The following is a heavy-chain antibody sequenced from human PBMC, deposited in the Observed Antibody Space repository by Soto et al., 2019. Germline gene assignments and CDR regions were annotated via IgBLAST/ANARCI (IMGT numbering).Heavy chain of an antibody. CDR2: IIPIFGTA. CDR1: GGTFSSYA. D-gene: IGHD3-22*01. Sequence: SVKVSCKASGGTFSSYAISWVRQAPGQGLEWMGGIIPIFGTANYAQKFQGRVTITADESTSTAYMELSSLRAEDTAVYYCVRDYYDTSGSQGMGLTLYYYDHGMDVWGQGTTVTVSS. CDR3: VRDYYDTSGSQGMGLTLYYYDHGMDV. V-gene: IGHV1-69*13. J-gene: IGHJ6*02.